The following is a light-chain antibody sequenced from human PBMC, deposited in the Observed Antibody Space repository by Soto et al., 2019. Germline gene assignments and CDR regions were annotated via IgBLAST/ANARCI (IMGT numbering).Light chain of an antibody. J-gene: IGKJ1*01. CDR2: GAS. Sequence: EIILTQSPGTLSLSPGKRATLSCRASQSVRSSYLAWYQQKPGQAPRLLIYGASSRATGIPDRLSGSASGTEFTLTISRMEPEDFAVYYCQQYGSSRTFGHGTKVDI. CDR1: QSVRSSY. V-gene: IGKV3-20*01. CDR3: QQYGSSRT.